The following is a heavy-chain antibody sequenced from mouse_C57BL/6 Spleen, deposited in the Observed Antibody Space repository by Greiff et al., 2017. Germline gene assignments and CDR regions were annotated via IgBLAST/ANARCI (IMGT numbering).Heavy chain of an antibody. CDR2: ISSGGSYT. D-gene: IGHD1-1*01. Sequence: EVQRVESGGDLVKPGGSLKLSCAASGFTFSSYGMSWVRQTPDKRLEWVATISSGGSYTYYPDSVKVRFTISRDNAKNTLYLQMSSLKSEDTAMYYCARRVVEGDYFDYWRQGTTRTVSS. CDR3: ARRVVEGDYFDY. CDR1: GFTFSSYG. V-gene: IGHV5-6*01. J-gene: IGHJ2*01.